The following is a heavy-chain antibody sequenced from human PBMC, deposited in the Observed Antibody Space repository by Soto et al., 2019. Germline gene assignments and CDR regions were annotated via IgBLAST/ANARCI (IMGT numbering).Heavy chain of an antibody. J-gene: IGHJ4*02. Sequence: SETLSLTCTVSGGSISSYYWSWIRQPPGKGLEWIGDIYYSGSTNYNPSLKSRVTISVDTSKNQFSLKLSSVTAADTAVYYCASVRDIVATEFDYWGQGTLVTVSS. V-gene: IGHV4-59*01. D-gene: IGHD5-12*01. CDR3: ASVRDIVATEFDY. CDR1: GGSISSYY. CDR2: IYYSGST.